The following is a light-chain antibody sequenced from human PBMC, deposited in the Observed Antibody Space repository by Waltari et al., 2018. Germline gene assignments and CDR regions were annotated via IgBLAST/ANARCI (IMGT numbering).Light chain of an antibody. Sequence: QSALTQPASVSGSPGQSITISCTGASSDVGGYNYVSWYHHHPGKAPKLMIYEVRNRPSGVSNRFSGSKSGNTASLTISGLQAEDEADYYCSSYTSSSTPYVFGTGTKVTVL. J-gene: IGLJ1*01. CDR2: EVR. CDR3: SSYTSSSTPYV. V-gene: IGLV2-14*01. CDR1: SSDVGGYNY.